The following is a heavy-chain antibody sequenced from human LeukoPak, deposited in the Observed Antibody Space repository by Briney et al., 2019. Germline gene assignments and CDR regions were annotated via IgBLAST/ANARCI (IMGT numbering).Heavy chain of an antibody. CDR2: ISYTGDT. J-gene: IGHJ4*02. CDR3: ARLTPLYGLDY. Sequence: SQTLSLTCAVSGASINSGAYSWTWIRQRPGEGLEFIENISYTGDTYFNPSLKSRVAFSVDTSKNHFSLRLTSVTAADTAFYYCARLTPLYGLDYWGQGILATVSS. D-gene: IGHD2-2*02. V-gene: IGHV4-31*11. CDR1: GASINSGAYS.